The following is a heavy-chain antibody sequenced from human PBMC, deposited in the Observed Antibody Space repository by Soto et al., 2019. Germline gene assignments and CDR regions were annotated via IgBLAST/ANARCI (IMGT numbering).Heavy chain of an antibody. CDR1: GFTFSSYD. D-gene: IGHD2-15*01. Sequence: EVQLVESGGGLVQPGGSLRLSCAASGFTFSSYDMHWVRQATGKGLEWVSAIGTAGDTYYPGSVKGRFTISRENAKNSLYLQMNSLRAGDTAVYYCARGKGVYFSGGSCYYMDVWGKGTTVTVSS. J-gene: IGHJ6*03. CDR3: ARGKGVYFSGGSCYYMDV. CDR2: IGTAGDT. V-gene: IGHV3-13*01.